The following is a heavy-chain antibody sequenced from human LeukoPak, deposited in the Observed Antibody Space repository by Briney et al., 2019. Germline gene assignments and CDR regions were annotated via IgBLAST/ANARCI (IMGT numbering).Heavy chain of an antibody. D-gene: IGHD5-18*01. J-gene: IGHJ4*02. V-gene: IGHV3-23*01. Sequence: GGSLRLSCAASGFTFSSFGMSWVRQAPGKGLEWVSGISGSGDSTYYADSVKGRFTISRDNSKKTLYLQMNSLRAEDTAVYCCAKQSFRSGYSYATSFDYWGQGTLVTVSS. CDR3: AKQSFRSGYSYATSFDY. CDR2: ISGSGDST. CDR1: GFTFSSFG.